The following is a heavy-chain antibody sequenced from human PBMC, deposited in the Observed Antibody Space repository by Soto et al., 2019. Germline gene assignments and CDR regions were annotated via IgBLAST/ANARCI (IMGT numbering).Heavy chain of an antibody. CDR3: ARDSSAEGGSGSYYNLDAFDI. J-gene: IGHJ3*02. V-gene: IGHV4-31*03. CDR1: GGSISSGGYY. CDR2: IYYSGST. Sequence: QVQLQESGPGLVKPSQTLSLTCTVSGGSISSGGYYWSWIRQHPGKGLEWIGYIYYSGSTYYNPSLQSRVTISVDTSKNQFSLKLSSVTAADTAVYYCARDSSAEGGSGSYYNLDAFDIWGQGTMVTVSS. D-gene: IGHD3-10*01.